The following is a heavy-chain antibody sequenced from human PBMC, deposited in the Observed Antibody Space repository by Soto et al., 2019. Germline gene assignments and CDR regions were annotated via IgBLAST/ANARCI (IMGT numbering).Heavy chain of an antibody. J-gene: IGHJ5*02. Sequence: AASVKVSCKASGYSFTNNDVSWVRQATGQGLEWMGWMNPGSGDTGYAQKFQGRVTMTRDISIATAYMELSSLRSDDTAIYYCARMATFGSLDRFDPWGQGTLVTVYS. CDR2: MNPGSGDT. CDR1: GYSFTNND. CDR3: ARMATFGSLDRFDP. V-gene: IGHV1-8*01. D-gene: IGHD3-16*01.